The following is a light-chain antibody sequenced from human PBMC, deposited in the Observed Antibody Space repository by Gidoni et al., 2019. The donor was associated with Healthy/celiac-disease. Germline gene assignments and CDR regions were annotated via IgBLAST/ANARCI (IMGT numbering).Light chain of an antibody. CDR3: QQRSNWPPT. J-gene: IGKJ4*01. Sequence: EMVLTQSPATLSLSPGERAPLSCRASQSVSSYLAWYQQKPGQAPRLLIYDASNRATGIPARFSGSGSGTDFTLTISSLEPEDFAVYYCQQRSNWPPTFGGGTKVEIK. CDR2: DAS. CDR1: QSVSSY. V-gene: IGKV3-11*01.